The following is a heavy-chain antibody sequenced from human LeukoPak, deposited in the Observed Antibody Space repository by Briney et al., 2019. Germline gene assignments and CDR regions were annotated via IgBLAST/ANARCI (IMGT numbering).Heavy chain of an antibody. D-gene: IGHD5-18*01. CDR3: VTYRQVMLPFEA. V-gene: IGHV3-23*01. CDR1: GFTSSTFA. CDR2: IFPSGGEI. Sequence: GGSLRLSCAASGFTSSTFAMLWVRQPRGEGVEWVSSIFPSGGEIHYADSVRGRFTISRDNSKSTLSLQMNSLRAEDTAIYYCVTYRQVMLPFEAWGQGTLVTVSS. J-gene: IGHJ5*02.